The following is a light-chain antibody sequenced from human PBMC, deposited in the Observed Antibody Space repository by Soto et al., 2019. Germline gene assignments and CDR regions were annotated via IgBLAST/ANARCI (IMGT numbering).Light chain of an antibody. CDR1: SSNIGSNS. V-gene: IGLV1-44*01. J-gene: IGLJ1*01. CDR2: SND. Sequence: QSVLTQPPSASGTPGQRVTISCSGSSSNIGSNSVYWYQQLPGTAPKLLIYSNDRRPSGVPDRFSGSKSGTSASLAISGLQSEDEADYYCAAWDDSLNGYVFGTGTKLTVL. CDR3: AAWDDSLNGYV.